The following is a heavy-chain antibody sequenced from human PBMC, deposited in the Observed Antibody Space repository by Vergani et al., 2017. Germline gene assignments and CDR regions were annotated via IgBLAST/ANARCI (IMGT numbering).Heavy chain of an antibody. D-gene: IGHD6-13*01. CDR1: GVTFSSYA. J-gene: IGHJ3*02. CDR2: IIPIFGTA. Sequence: QVQLVQSGAEVKKPGSSVKVSCKASGVTFSSYAISWVRQAPGQGLEWMGGIIPIFGTANYAQKFQGGVTMTADESTSTAYMGLSSLRSEDTAVYYCARYSRQLVLHDAFDIWGQGTMVTVSS. V-gene: IGHV1-69*01. CDR3: ARYSRQLVLHDAFDI.